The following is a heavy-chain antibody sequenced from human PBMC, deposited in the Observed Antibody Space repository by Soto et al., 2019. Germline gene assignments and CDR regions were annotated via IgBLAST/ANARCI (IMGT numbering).Heavy chain of an antibody. CDR3: AKYDIAGTTIFDY. D-gene: IGHD1-20*01. Sequence: GGSLRLSCAASGFTFSSYAMSWVRQSPGKGLEWVASISGSGGSTYYADSVKGRFTISRDNYKNTLYLQMNSLRAEDTAMYYCAKYDIAGTTIFDYWGQGTPVTV. V-gene: IGHV3-23*01. J-gene: IGHJ4*02. CDR2: ISGSGGST. CDR1: GFTFSSYA.